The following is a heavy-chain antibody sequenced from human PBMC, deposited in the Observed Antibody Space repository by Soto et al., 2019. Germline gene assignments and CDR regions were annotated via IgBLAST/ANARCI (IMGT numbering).Heavy chain of an antibody. CDR1: GFTFSSYS. CDR3: ARDKVPYSSSWNNWFDP. D-gene: IGHD6-13*01. J-gene: IGHJ5*02. Sequence: PGGSLRLSCAASGFTFSSYSMNWVRQAPGKGLEWVSSISSSSSYIYYADSVKGRFTISRDNAKNSLYLQRNSLRAEDTAVYYCARDKVPYSSSWNNWFDPWGQGTLVTVSS. CDR2: ISSSSSYI. V-gene: IGHV3-21*01.